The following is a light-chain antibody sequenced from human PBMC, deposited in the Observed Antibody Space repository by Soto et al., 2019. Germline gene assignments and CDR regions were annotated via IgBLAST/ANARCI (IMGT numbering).Light chain of an antibody. Sequence: DIQMTQSPASMSASVGDRVTISCQASQDISRYLNWYQQRPGEAPNLLIYDASTLQSGVPSRFTGSGSGTIFTFTITRLQPEDVATYYCQQYDDIPVFGPGTKV. CDR1: QDISRY. CDR2: DAS. V-gene: IGKV1-33*01. J-gene: IGKJ3*01. CDR3: QQYDDIPV.